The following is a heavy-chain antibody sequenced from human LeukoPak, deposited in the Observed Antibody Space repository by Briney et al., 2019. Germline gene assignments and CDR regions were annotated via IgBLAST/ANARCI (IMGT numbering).Heavy chain of an antibody. CDR2: ISYDGSNE. D-gene: IGHD3-22*01. V-gene: IGHV3-30*03. CDR1: GFTFSSYG. Sequence: PGGSLRLSCAASGFTFSSYGMHWVRQAPGKGLEWVAVISYDGSNEYYADSVKGRFTISRDNSKSTLFLQMNSLRTEDTAVYYCARVAFANYYDSSAYYSYAFDVWGQGTMVIISS. CDR3: ARVAFANYYDSSAYYSYAFDV. J-gene: IGHJ3*01.